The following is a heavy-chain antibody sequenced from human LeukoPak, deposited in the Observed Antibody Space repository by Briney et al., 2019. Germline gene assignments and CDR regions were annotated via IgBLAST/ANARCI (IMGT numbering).Heavy chain of an antibody. CDR3: AKGYSSSWYPNRFDP. V-gene: IGHV3-30*18. CDR2: ISYDGSNK. D-gene: IGHD6-13*01. Sequence: GGSLRLSCAASGFTFSSYGMHWVRQAPGKGLEWVAVISYDGSNKYYADSVKGRFTISRDNSKNTLYLQMNSLRAEDTAVYYCAKGYSSSWYPNRFDPWGQGTLVTVSS. CDR1: GFTFSSYG. J-gene: IGHJ5*02.